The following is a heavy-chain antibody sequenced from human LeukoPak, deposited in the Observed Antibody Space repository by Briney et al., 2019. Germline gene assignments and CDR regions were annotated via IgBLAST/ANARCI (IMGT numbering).Heavy chain of an antibody. Sequence: SETLSLTCAVYGGSFSGYYWSCIRQPPGKGLEWIGEINHSGSTNYNPSLKSRATISVDTSKNQFSLKLSSVTAADTAVYYCARDVVVPAAMRGYYYYYGMDVWGKGTTVTVSS. CDR3: ARDVVVPAAMRGYYYYYGMDV. CDR2: INHSGST. V-gene: IGHV4-34*01. D-gene: IGHD2-2*01. CDR1: GGSFSGYY. J-gene: IGHJ6*04.